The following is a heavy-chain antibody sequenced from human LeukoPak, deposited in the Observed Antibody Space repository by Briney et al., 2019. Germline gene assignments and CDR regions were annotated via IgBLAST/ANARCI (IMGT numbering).Heavy chain of an antibody. CDR1: GFTFSSYG. D-gene: IGHD6-19*01. CDR3: ANDHGGDSSGWYYFDY. Sequence: GGSLRLSCAASGFTFSSYGMHWVRQAPGKGLEWVAFIRYDGSNKYYADSVEGRFTISRDNSKNTLYLQMNSLRAEDTAVYYCANDHGGDSSGWYYFDYWGQGTLVTVSS. V-gene: IGHV3-30*02. CDR2: IRYDGSNK. J-gene: IGHJ4*02.